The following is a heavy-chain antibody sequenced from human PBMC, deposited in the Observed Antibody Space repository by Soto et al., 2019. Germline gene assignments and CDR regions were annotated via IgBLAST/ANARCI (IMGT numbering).Heavy chain of an antibody. CDR1: GYTFTSYA. CDR3: AREQLAKGDYYYYGMDV. Sequence: ASVKVSCKASGYTFTSYAMHWVRQAPGQRLEWMGWINAGNGNTKYSQKFQGRVTITRDTSASTAYMELSSLRSEDTAVYYCAREQLAKGDYYYYGMDVWGQGPTVTVYS. V-gene: IGHV1-3*01. D-gene: IGHD6-6*01. CDR2: INAGNGNT. J-gene: IGHJ6*02.